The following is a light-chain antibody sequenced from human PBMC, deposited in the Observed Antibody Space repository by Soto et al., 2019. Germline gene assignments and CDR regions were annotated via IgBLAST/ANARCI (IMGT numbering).Light chain of an antibody. CDR3: QQNKNWPPLT. CDR1: QSVSSN. J-gene: IGKJ4*01. CDR2: GAS. Sequence: EIVMTQSPATLSVSPGETATLSCRASQSVSSNLAWYQQKPGQAPSLLIYGASTRATDIPPRFSGSGSGTEFTLTITSLQSEDFAVYYCQQNKNWPPLTSGGGTKVEIK. V-gene: IGKV3-15*01.